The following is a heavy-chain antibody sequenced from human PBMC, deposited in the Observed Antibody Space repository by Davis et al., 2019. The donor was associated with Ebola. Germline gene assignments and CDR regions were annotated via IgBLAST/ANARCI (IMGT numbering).Heavy chain of an antibody. D-gene: IGHD2-2*01. J-gene: IGHJ4*02. V-gene: IGHV4-31*03. Sequence: SETLSLTCTVSGGSISSGGYYWSWIRQHPGKGLEWIGYIYYSGSTYYNPSLKSRVTISVDTSKNQFSLKLSSVTAADTAVYYCARGLWGSIVVVPAAMDFDYWGQGTLVTVSS. CDR3: ARGLWGSIVVVPAAMDFDY. CDR2: IYYSGST. CDR1: GGSISSGGYY.